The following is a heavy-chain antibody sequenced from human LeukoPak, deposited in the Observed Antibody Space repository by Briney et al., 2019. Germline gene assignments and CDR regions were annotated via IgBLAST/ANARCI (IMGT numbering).Heavy chain of an antibody. Sequence: GGSLRLSCTGSGFIFGDYAMSWVRQAPGKGLEWVGFLKSTAFGGTTEYAASVIGRFTISRDDSDSIAYLQMNNLNTEDTAVYYCARSIYCGGDCEEEEGFDYWGQGTLVTVSS. V-gene: IGHV3-49*04. CDR2: LKSTAFGGTT. J-gene: IGHJ4*02. CDR3: ARSIYCGGDCEEEEGFDY. CDR1: GFIFGDYA. D-gene: IGHD2-21*02.